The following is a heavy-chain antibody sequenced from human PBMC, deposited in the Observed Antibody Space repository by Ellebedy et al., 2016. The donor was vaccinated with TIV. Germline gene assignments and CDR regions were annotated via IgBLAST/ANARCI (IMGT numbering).Heavy chain of an antibody. CDR2: IYPGDSDT. J-gene: IGHJ4*02. V-gene: IGHV5-51*01. CDR1: GYSFTSYW. CDR3: ARQAYYYDSSGYYSPFDY. Sequence: GESLKISCKGSGYSFTSYWIGWVRQMPGKGLEWMGIIYPGDSDTRYSPSFQGQVTISADKSISTAYLQWSSLKASDTAMYYCARQAYYYDSSGYYSPFDYWGQGTLVTVSS. D-gene: IGHD3-22*01.